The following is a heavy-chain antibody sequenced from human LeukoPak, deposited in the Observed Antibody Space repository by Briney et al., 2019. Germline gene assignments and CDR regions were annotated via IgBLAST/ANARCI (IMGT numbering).Heavy chain of an antibody. Sequence: GGSLRLSCAASGFTFSSYSMNWVRQAPGKGLEWVSYISSSSSTIYYADSVKGRFTISRDNAKNSLYLQMNSLRAEDTAVYYCARDSISSSFLDWGQGTLVTVSS. D-gene: IGHD6-13*01. CDR2: ISSSSSTI. J-gene: IGHJ4*02. CDR3: ARDSISSSFLD. CDR1: GFTFSSYS. V-gene: IGHV3-48*01.